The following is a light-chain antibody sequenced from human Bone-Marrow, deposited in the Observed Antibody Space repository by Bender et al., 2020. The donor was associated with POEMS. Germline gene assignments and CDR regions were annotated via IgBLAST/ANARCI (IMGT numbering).Light chain of an antibody. Sequence: QSALTQPPSASGSPGQSVTISCSGTSSDVGAYNYVSWYQQHPGKAPKLMIYEVSKRPSGVPDRFSGSKSGNTASLTVSGLQAGDEADYYCTSYAGSNKSVLFGGGTKLTVL. V-gene: IGLV2-8*01. CDR3: TSYAGSNKSVL. CDR1: SSDVGAYNY. CDR2: EVS. J-gene: IGLJ2*01.